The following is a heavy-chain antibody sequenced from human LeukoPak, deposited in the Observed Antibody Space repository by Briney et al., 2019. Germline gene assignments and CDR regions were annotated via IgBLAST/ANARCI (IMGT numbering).Heavy chain of an antibody. V-gene: IGHV1-69*05. J-gene: IGHJ4*02. D-gene: IGHD3-3*01. CDR3: ASSYYDFWSGYRGDY. Sequence: GASVKVSCKASGGTFSSYAISWVRQAPGQGLEWMGGIIPIFGTANYAQKFQGRVTITTDESTSTAYMGLSSLRSEDTAVYYCASSYYDFWSGYRGDYWGQGTLVTVSS. CDR2: IIPIFGTA. CDR1: GGTFSSYA.